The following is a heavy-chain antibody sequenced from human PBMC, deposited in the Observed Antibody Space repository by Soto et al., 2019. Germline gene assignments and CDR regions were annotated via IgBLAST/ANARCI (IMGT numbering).Heavy chain of an antibody. CDR3: ARPYREYDTSSYHFYKY. V-gene: IGHV3-23*01. J-gene: IGHJ4*02. CDR1: GFTFSSYA. CDR2: ISGGGGTT. D-gene: IGHD3-3*02. Sequence: PGGSLRLSCAASGFTFSSYAMSWVRQAPGKELEWVAAISGGGGTTYYTDSVKGRFTISRDNSKNTLYVQMNSLTAEDTAVYYCARPYREYDTSSYHFYKYWGQGTLVTVSS.